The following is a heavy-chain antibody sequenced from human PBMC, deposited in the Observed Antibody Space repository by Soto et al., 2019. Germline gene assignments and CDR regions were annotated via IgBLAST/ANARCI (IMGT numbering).Heavy chain of an antibody. CDR1: GGSFSGYY. CDR2: INHSGST. J-gene: IGHJ5*02. D-gene: IGHD4-17*01. CDR3: ASPRSDDYAWFDP. V-gene: IGHV4-34*01. Sequence: QVQLQQWGAGLLKPSETLSLTCAVYGGSFSGYYWSWIRQPPGKGLEWIGEINHSGSTNYNPSLKSRVPISVDTSKNQFSLKLSSVTAADTAVYYCASPRSDDYAWFDPWGQGTLVTVSS.